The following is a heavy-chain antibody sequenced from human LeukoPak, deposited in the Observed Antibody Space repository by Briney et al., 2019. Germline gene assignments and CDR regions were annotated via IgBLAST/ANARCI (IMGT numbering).Heavy chain of an antibody. Sequence: SETLSLTCTVSGGSISSSSYYWGWIRQPPGKGLEWIGSIYYSGSTYYNPSLKSRVTISVDTSKNQFSLKLSSVTAADTAVYYCARPYYDYVWGSYRSESYAFDIWGQGTMVTVSS. V-gene: IGHV4-39*01. CDR2: IYYSGST. J-gene: IGHJ3*02. CDR3: ARPYYDYVWGSYRSESYAFDI. D-gene: IGHD3-16*02. CDR1: GGSISSSSYY.